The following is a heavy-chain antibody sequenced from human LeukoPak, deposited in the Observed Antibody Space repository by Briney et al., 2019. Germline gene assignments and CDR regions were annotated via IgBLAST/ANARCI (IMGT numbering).Heavy chain of an antibody. Sequence: GGSLRLSCAASGFTVSSNYMSWVRQAPGKGLEWVSYISSSSTIYYADSVKGRFTISRDNAKNSLYLQMNSLRAEDTAVYYCAKVAIPYYYDSSGYSYYFDYWGQGTLVTVSS. CDR2: ISSSSTI. V-gene: IGHV3-69-1*01. CDR1: GFTVSSNY. CDR3: AKVAIPYYYDSSGYSYYFDY. D-gene: IGHD3-22*01. J-gene: IGHJ4*02.